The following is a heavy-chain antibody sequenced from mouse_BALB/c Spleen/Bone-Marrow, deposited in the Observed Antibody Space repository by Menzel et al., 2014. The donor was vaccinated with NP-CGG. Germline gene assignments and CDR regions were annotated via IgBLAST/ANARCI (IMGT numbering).Heavy chain of an antibody. J-gene: IGHJ2*01. CDR2: ISSGSSTI. CDR3: AREDDGGVYYLDY. CDR1: GFTFSSFG. D-gene: IGHD2-12*01. V-gene: IGHV5-17*02. Sequence: EVKLVESGGDLVQPGGSRKLSCAASGFTFSSFGMHWVRQAPEKGLEWVAYISSGSSTIYYADTVKGRFTISRDNPKNTLFLQMTSLRSEDTAIYYCAREDDGGVYYLDYWGQGTTLTVSS.